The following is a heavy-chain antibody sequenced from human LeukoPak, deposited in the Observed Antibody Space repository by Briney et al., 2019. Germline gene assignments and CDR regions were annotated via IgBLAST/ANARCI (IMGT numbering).Heavy chain of an antibody. Sequence: KSSETLSLTCSVSGGSISSLYWSWIRQPPGKGLEWIGYIYYTGSTNYNPSLKSRVNMFVDMSKNQFSLRLSSVTAADTAVYYCARHRAYSSSSPFDYWGQGTLVTVSS. D-gene: IGHD6-6*01. V-gene: IGHV4-59*08. CDR3: ARHRAYSSSSPFDY. J-gene: IGHJ4*02. CDR2: IYYTGST. CDR1: GGSISSLY.